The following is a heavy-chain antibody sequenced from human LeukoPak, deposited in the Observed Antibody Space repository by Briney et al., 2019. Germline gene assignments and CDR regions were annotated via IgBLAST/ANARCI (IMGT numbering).Heavy chain of an antibody. D-gene: IGHD1-26*01. CDR2: IFPGDSDT. CDR3: ARRWEGTFDI. Sequence: GESLKISCQGSGYRFTRYWIAWVRKLPGKGLESMGIIFPGDSDTRYSPPFQGQVTISADKSITTAYLQWSSLKASDTAMYYCARRWEGTFDIWGQGTMVTVSS. CDR1: GYRFTRYW. J-gene: IGHJ3*02. V-gene: IGHV5-51*01.